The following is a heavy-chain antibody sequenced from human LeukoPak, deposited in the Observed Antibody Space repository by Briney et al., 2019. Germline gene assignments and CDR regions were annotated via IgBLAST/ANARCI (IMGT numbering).Heavy chain of an antibody. CDR2: INHSGST. D-gene: IGHD4-17*01. CDR1: GGSFSGYY. Sequence: SETLSLTCAVNGGSFSGYYWSWIRQPPGKGLEWIGEINHSGSTNYNPSLKSRVTISVDTSKNQFSLQLSSVTAADTAVYYCARLDYGVYFDYWGQGTLVTVSS. V-gene: IGHV4-34*01. J-gene: IGHJ4*02. CDR3: ARLDYGVYFDY.